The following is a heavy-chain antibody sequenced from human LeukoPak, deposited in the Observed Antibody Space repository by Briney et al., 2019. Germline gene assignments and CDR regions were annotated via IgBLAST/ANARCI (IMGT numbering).Heavy chain of an antibody. CDR3: AKGLTQVDYYDSSGIFDY. J-gene: IGHJ4*02. CDR1: GFTFSSYG. D-gene: IGHD3-22*01. V-gene: IGHV3-23*01. Sequence: GGSLRLSCAASGFTFSSYGMSWVRQAPGKGLEWVSAISGGAGSTYYADSVKGRFTISRDYSKNTLDLQMNSLRAEDTAVYYCAKGLTQVDYYDSSGIFDYWGQGTLVTVSS. CDR2: ISGGAGST.